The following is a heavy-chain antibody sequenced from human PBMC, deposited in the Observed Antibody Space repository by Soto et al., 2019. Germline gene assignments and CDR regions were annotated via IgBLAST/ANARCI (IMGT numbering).Heavy chain of an antibody. CDR3: ARATLVGANFDAFDI. CDR2: IYYSGTT. J-gene: IGHJ3*02. D-gene: IGHD1-26*01. CDR1: GASITSGGYY. Sequence: QVQLQESGPGLVNPSQTLSLTCTFSGASITSGGYYWTWIRQHPGKGQEWIGYIYYSGTTYYNPSLKSRFTISVDTSKNQFSLKLSSVTAADTAVYYCARATLVGANFDAFDIWGQGTMVTVS. V-gene: IGHV4-31*03.